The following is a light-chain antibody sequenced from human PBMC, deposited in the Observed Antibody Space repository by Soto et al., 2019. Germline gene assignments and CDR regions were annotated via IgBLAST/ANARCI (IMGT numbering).Light chain of an antibody. CDR1: QSLLHGNGRTY. Sequence: DIVMTQSPLSLPATPGEPASISCSSSQSLLHGNGRTYLDWYLQKPGQSPQLLIHWSSYRASGVPDRFSGSGSGTDFTLEISRVEAEDVGVYYCMQALETPYTFGRGTKLEIK. CDR3: MQALETPYT. CDR2: WSS. V-gene: IGKV2-28*01. J-gene: IGKJ2*01.